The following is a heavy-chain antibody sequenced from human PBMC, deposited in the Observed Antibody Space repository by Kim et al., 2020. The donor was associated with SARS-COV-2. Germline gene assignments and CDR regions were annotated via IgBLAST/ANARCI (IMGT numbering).Heavy chain of an antibody. CDR3: ARVNSSGWYGRNYYGMDV. D-gene: IGHD6-19*01. V-gene: IGHV4-4*02. Sequence: SETLSLTCAVSGGSISSSNWWSWVRQPPGKGLEWIGEIYHSGSTNYNPSLKSRVTISVDKSKNQFSLKLSSVTAADTAVYYCARVNSSGWYGRNYYGMDVWGQGTTVTVS. J-gene: IGHJ6*02. CDR2: IYHSGST. CDR1: GGSISSSNW.